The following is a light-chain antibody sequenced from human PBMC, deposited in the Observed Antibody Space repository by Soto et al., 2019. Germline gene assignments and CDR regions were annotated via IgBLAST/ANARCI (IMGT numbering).Light chain of an antibody. CDR3: QQYNSYPWT. J-gene: IGKJ4*02. Sequence: DIQMTQSPSTLSASVGDRVTITCRASQTISNYLAWYQQKPGKAPNLLIYNASTLKRGVPSRFSGSGSGTEFTLTISSLQPDDVAAYYCQQYNSYPWTFGRGTKVEIK. CDR1: QTISNY. CDR2: NAS. V-gene: IGKV1-5*03.